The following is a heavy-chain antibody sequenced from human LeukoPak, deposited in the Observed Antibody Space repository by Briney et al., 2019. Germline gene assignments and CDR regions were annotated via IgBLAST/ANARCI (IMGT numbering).Heavy chain of an antibody. CDR1: GGSISSYY. CDR2: IYTSGST. Sequence: KPSETLSLTCTGSGGSISSYYWSWIRQPAGKGLKGSGRIYTSGSTNYNPSLKSRVTMSVDTSKNQFSLKLSSVTAADTAVYYCARVGWLTRDAFDIWGQGTMVTVSS. CDR3: ARVGWLTRDAFDI. D-gene: IGHD5-12*01. V-gene: IGHV4-4*07. J-gene: IGHJ3*02.